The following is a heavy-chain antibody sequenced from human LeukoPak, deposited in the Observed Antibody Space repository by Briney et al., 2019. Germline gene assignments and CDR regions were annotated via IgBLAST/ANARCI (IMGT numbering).Heavy chain of an antibody. J-gene: IGHJ4*02. CDR1: GFTFSTYA. CDR2: ITSGGSI. D-gene: IGHD2-21*01. Sequence: PGGSLRLSCAASGFTFSTYAINWVRQAPGKGLEGVSVITSGGSIYYADSVKGRFTISRDKSKNTLNLQMNSLRPEDTALYFCARGTSGELWWSRGQGTLVTVSS. V-gene: IGHV3-66*01. CDR3: ARGTSGELWWS.